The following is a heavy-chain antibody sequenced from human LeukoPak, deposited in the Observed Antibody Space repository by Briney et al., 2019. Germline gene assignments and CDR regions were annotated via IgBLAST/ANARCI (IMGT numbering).Heavy chain of an antibody. V-gene: IGHV3-48*01. J-gene: IGHJ4*02. CDR1: GFTFSSYS. Sequence: PGGSLRLSCAASGFTFSSYSMNWVRQAPGKGLEWVSYISSSSSTIYYADSVKGRFTISRDNAKNSLYLQMNSLRAEDTAVYYCARDEGLTLDYWGQGTLVTVPS. CDR2: ISSSSSTI. CDR3: ARDEGLTLDY. D-gene: IGHD2-21*02.